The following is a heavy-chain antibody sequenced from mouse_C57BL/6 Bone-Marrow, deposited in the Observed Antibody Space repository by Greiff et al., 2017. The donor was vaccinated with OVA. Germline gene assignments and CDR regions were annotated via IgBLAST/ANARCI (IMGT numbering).Heavy chain of an antibody. CDR2: IYPRSGNT. V-gene: IGHV1-81*01. J-gene: IGHJ4*01. Sequence: QVQLKESGAELARPGASVKLSCKASGYTFTSYGISWVKQRTGQGLEWIGEIYPRSGNTYYNEKFKGKATLTADKSSSTAYMELRSLTSEDSAVYFCARGRGNPLDYWGQGTSVTVSS. D-gene: IGHD2-1*01. CDR3: ARGRGNPLDY. CDR1: GYTFTSYG.